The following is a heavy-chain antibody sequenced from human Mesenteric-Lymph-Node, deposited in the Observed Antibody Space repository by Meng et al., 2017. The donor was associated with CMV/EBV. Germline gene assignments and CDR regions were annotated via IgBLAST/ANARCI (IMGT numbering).Heavy chain of an antibody. V-gene: IGHV1-2*02. CDR1: GYTFTAYY. Sequence: ASVKVSCKASGYTFTAYYLHWVRQAPGQGLEWMGWITPNSGATNYAQKFQGRVTITADKSTSTAYMELSSLRSEDTAVYYCARSNRLWYYYGMDVWGQGTTVTVSS. CDR2: ITPNSGAT. D-gene: IGHD1-14*01. CDR3: ARSNRLWYYYGMDV. J-gene: IGHJ6*02.